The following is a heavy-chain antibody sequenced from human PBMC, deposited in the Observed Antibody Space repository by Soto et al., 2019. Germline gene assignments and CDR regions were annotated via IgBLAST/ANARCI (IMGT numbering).Heavy chain of an antibody. CDR1: GGSISSGGYY. D-gene: IGHD5-18*01. J-gene: IGHJ4*02. CDR3: ARGAMVGRFDY. CDR2: IYYSGST. Sequence: QVQLQESGPGLVKPSQTLSLTCTVSGGSISSGGYYWRWIRQHPGKGLEWIGYIYYSGSTYYNPSLKSRVTISVDTSKNQFSLKLCSVTASDTAVYYCARGAMVGRFDYWGQGTLVTVSS. V-gene: IGHV4-31*03.